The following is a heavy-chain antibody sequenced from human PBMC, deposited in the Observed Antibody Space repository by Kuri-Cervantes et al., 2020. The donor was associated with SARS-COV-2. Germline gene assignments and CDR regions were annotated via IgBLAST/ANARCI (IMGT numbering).Heavy chain of an antibody. D-gene: IGHD5-18*01. J-gene: IGHJ4*02. V-gene: IGHV4-59*11. CDR1: GGSISDHY. Sequence: GSLRLSCTVSGGSISDHYWSWIRQSPGKGLEWIGYIYDSGTTNYNPSLKSRVTVSVDKSKNHFSLRLSSVSAADTAVYYCARDLNGQLWSTGLGYWGQGTLVTVSS. CDR2: IYDSGTT. CDR3: ARDLNGQLWSTGLGY.